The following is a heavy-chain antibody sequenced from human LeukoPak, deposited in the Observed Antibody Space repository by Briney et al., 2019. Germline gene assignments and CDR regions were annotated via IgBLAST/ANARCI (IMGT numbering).Heavy chain of an antibody. V-gene: IGHV4-59*01. J-gene: IGHJ1*01. Sequence: KPSETLSLTCTVSGGSISSYWWTWIRQSSGKGLEWIGYIYDTGSANYNASLRSRVTISVDTSKNQLSLKVRSMTAADTAIYYCARVRTGSRDRPAYLDHWGQGTLVIVSS. CDR1: GGSISSYW. D-gene: IGHD3-10*01. CDR3: ARVRTGSRDRPAYLDH. CDR2: IYDTGSA.